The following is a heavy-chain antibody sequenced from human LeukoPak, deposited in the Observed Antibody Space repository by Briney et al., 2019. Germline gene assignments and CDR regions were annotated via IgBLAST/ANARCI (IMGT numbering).Heavy chain of an antibody. CDR2: INPNSGGT. D-gene: IGHD4-11*01. CDR1: GYTFTGYY. Sequence: VASVTVSCKASGYTFTGYYMHWVRQAPGQGLEWMGWINPNSGGTNYAQKFQGWVTMTRDTSISTAYMELRSLTSDDTAVYYCARDKAVTTELTQYFHHWGQGTLVTVSS. CDR3: ARDKAVTTELTQYFHH. J-gene: IGHJ1*01. V-gene: IGHV1-2*04.